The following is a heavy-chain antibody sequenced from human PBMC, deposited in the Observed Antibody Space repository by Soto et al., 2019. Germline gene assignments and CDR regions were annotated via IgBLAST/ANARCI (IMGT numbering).Heavy chain of an antibody. D-gene: IGHD2-2*01. CDR2: ISLYSDGT. CDR1: GYTFSNYG. CDR3: ARVVPGAEAWFGP. Sequence: ASVKVSCKTSGYTFSNYGITWVRQAPGQPLEWLGWISLYSDGTNYAQKFQGRVSMTTDTSTTTSYMELRSLRSDDTAVYYCARVVPGAEAWFGPWGQETLVTVSS. V-gene: IGHV1-18*01. J-gene: IGHJ5*02.